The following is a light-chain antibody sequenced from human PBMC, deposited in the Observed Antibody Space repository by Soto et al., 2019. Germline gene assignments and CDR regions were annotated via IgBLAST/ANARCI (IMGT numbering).Light chain of an antibody. J-gene: IGLJ1*01. CDR2: EVS. Sequence: QSALTQPPSASGSPGQSVTISCTRTSSDVGDYNDVSWYQQHPGKAPKLMIYEVSKRPSGVTDRFSGSKSGNTASLTVSGLQAEDEADYYCTSDAGTNNPDVFGTGTKLTVL. CDR3: TSDAGTNNPDV. CDR1: SSDVGDYND. V-gene: IGLV2-8*01.